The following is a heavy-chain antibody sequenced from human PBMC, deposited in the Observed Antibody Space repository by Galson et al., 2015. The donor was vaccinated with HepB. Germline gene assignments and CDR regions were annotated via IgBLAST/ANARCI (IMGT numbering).Heavy chain of an antibody. CDR1: GFTFSNAW. V-gene: IGHV3-15*01. D-gene: IGHD4-23*01. CDR3: TTENAGWYLAFDY. CDR2: IKGGGVTT. J-gene: IGHJ4*02. Sequence: SLRLSCAASGFTFSNAWMSWVRQAPGKGLEWVDRIKGGGVTTHYAAPVKGRFTIPRDDSKNTLYLQMNSLKIEDTAIYYCTTENAGWYLAFDYWGQGTLVTVSS.